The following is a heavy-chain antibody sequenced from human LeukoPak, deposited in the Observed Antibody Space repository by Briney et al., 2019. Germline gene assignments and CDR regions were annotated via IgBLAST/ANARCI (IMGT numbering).Heavy chain of an antibody. CDR2: IRYDGSNK. CDR3: AKPSLYYYDTSGYYRYWYFDL. V-gene: IGHV3-30*02. J-gene: IGHJ2*01. D-gene: IGHD3-22*01. CDR1: GFTFSSYG. Sequence: GGSLRLSCAASGFTFSSYGMHWVRQAPGKGLEWVAFIRYDGSNKYYVDSVKGRFTISRDNSKNTLYLQMNSLRAEDTAVYYCAKPSLYYYDTSGYYRYWYFDLWGRGTLVTVPS.